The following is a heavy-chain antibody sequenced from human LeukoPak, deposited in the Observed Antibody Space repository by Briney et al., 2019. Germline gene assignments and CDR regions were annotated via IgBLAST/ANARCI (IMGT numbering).Heavy chain of an antibody. CDR2: VNPNSGGT. CDR3: ASMVPGYYYDPNDAFDI. Sequence: ASVKVSCKASGYTFTGYYMHWVRQAPGQGLEWMGWVNPNSGGTNYAQKFQGRVTMTRDTSISTAYMELSRLRSDDTAVYYCASMVPGYYYDPNDAFDIWGQGTMVTVSS. V-gene: IGHV1-2*02. J-gene: IGHJ3*02. CDR1: GYTFTGYY. D-gene: IGHD3-22*01.